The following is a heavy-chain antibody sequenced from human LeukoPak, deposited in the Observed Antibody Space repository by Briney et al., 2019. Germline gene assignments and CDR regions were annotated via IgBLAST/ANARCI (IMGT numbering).Heavy chain of an antibody. CDR2: IIPILGIA. Sequence: ASVKVSCKASGGTFRSYTISWVRQAPGQGLEWMGRIIPILGIANYAQKFQGRVTITADKSTSTAYMELSSLRSEDTAVYYCARDTQDYYDSSGYPVLWGQGTLVTVSS. V-gene: IGHV1-69*04. D-gene: IGHD3-22*01. CDR3: ARDTQDYYDSSGYPVL. J-gene: IGHJ4*02. CDR1: GGTFRSYT.